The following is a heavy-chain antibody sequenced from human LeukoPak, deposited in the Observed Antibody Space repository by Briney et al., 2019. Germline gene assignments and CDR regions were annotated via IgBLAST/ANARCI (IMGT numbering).Heavy chain of an antibody. D-gene: IGHD6-13*01. J-gene: IGHJ4*02. CDR3: AKRRWGNIAAAGDFDY. V-gene: IGHV3-15*01. CDR1: GFTFSNAW. CDR2: IKSKTDGGTT. Sequence: GGSLRLSCAASGFTFSNAWMSWVRQAPGKGLEWVGRIKSKTDGGTTDYAAPVKGRFTISRDDSKNTLYLQMNSLRAEDTAVYYCAKRRWGNIAAAGDFDYWGQGTLVTVSS.